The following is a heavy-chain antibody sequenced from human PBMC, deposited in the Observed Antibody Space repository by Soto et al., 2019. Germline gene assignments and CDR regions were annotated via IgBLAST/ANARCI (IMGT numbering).Heavy chain of an antibody. Sequence: SETLSLTCTVSGCSISSYYWSWIRQPPGKGPQWIGYVYYSGSTNYNPSLKRRVTISVDTSQNQFSLKLRSVSTAEAAVYYWVRDSSGWFLGFDPWGQVTLVTVSS. CDR2: VYYSGST. J-gene: IGHJ5*02. CDR1: GCSISSYY. V-gene: IGHV4-59*01. CDR3: VRDSSGWFLGFDP. D-gene: IGHD6-19*01.